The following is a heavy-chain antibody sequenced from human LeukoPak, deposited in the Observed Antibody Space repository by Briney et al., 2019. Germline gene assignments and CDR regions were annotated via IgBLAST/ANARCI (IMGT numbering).Heavy chain of an antibody. V-gene: IGHV3-23*01. D-gene: IGHD5-12*01. Sequence: GASLRLSCAASGFSFSNFAMSWVRQAPGKGLEWVSLIIGSSGDTFYADSVKARFTISRDNFKNRLYLQMNSLRAEDTALYYCARGAYDYIEMGYFDYWGQGTLVTVSP. J-gene: IGHJ4*02. CDR3: ARGAYDYIEMGYFDY. CDR2: IIGSSGDT. CDR1: GFSFSNFA.